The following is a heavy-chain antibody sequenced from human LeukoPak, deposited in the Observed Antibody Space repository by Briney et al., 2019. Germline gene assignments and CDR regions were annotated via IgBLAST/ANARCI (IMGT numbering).Heavy chain of an antibody. CDR3: AREFTWGSYYYYYMDV. J-gene: IGHJ6*03. D-gene: IGHD7-27*01. CDR2: ITSSSSYI. CDR1: GFTFSSYT. Sequence: PGGSLRLSCAASGFTFSSYTMNWVRQAPGKGLEWVSSITSSSSYIYYADSVMGRFTISRDNANNSLYLQMNSLRAEDTAVYYCAREFTWGSYYYYYMDVWGKGTTVTVSS. V-gene: IGHV3-21*01.